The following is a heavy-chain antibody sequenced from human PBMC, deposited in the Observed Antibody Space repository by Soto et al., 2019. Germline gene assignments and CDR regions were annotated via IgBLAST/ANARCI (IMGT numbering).Heavy chain of an antibody. CDR1: RGCFDGYY. Sequence: SVTLSLTCAVYRGCFDGYYWSWIRQPPGRGLEWIGEINHSGSTNNNPSLKSRVTISVDTSKNQFSLKLSSVTAADTAVYYCARGLRSWTYYFDYWGQGIQVT. CDR2: INHSGST. V-gene: IGHV4-34*01. D-gene: IGHD6-13*01. CDR3: ARGLRSWTYYFDY. J-gene: IGHJ4*02.